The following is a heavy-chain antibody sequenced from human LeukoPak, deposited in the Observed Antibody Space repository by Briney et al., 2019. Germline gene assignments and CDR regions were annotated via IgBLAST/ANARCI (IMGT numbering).Heavy chain of an antibody. CDR1: GFTFSSYA. V-gene: IGHV3-23*01. Sequence: GGSLRLSCAASGFTFSSYAMSWVRQAPGKGLEWVSAISGSGGSTYYADSVKGRFIISRDNSKNTLYLQMNSLRAEDTAVYYCAKERNPTEYYDFWSGYLNYWGQGTLVTVSS. J-gene: IGHJ4*02. D-gene: IGHD3-3*01. CDR2: ISGSGGST. CDR3: AKERNPTEYYDFWSGYLNY.